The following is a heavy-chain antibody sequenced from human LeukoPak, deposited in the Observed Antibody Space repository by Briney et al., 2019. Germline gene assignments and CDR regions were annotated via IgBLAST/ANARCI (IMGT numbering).Heavy chain of an antibody. CDR3: AREQDHYYYYGMDV. CDR2: ISSSSSYI. J-gene: IGHJ6*04. V-gene: IGHV3-21*01. Sequence: GGSLRLSSAASGFTFSSYSMNWVRQAPGKGLEWVSSISSSSSYIYYADSVKGRFTISRDNAKNSLYLQMNSLRAEDTAVYYCAREQDHYYYYGMDVWGKGTTVTVSS. CDR1: GFTFSSYS.